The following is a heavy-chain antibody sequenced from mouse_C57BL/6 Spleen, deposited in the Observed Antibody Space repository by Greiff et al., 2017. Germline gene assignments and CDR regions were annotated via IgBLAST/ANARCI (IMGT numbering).Heavy chain of an antibody. Sequence: VQLQQSGPELVKPGASVKISCKASGYSFTGYYMNWVKQSPEKSLEWIGEINPSTGGTTYNQKFKAKATLTVDKSSSTAYMQLKSLTSEDSAVYYCARGYDDYFDYWGQGTTRTVSS. V-gene: IGHV1-42*01. J-gene: IGHJ2*01. CDR2: INPSTGGT. D-gene: IGHD2-14*01. CDR1: GYSFTGYY. CDR3: ARGYDDYFDY.